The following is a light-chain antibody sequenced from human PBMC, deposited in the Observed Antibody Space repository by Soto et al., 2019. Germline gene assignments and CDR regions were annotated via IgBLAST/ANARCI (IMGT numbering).Light chain of an antibody. CDR3: QKYISAPLT. CDR2: AAS. V-gene: IGKV1-27*01. J-gene: IGKJ3*01. Sequence: DIQMTQSPSSLSASVRDRVTITCRASQDIDKSLAWYQQQAGKVPKLLIYAASTLQSGVPSRFSGSRSGTEFTLTISSLQPEDVATDYCQKYISAPLTFGLGPEVDI. CDR1: QDIDKS.